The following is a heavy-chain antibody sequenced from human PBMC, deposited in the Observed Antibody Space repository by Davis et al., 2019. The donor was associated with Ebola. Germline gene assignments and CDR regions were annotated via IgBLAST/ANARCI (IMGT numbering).Heavy chain of an antibody. CDR1: GGSFSGYY. D-gene: IGHD2-2*01. Sequence: GSLRLSCAVYGGSFSGYYWSWIRQPPGKGLEWIGEINHSGSTNYNPSLKSRVTISVDTSKNQFSLKLGSVTAADTAVYYCARHVGGYCSSTSCLIHYGMDVWGQGTTVTVSS. V-gene: IGHV4-34*01. CDR2: INHSGST. J-gene: IGHJ6*02. CDR3: ARHVGGYCSSTSCLIHYGMDV.